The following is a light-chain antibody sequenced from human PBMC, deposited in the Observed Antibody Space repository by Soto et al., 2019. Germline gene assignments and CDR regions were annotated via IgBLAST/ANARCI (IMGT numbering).Light chain of an antibody. V-gene: IGKV3-20*01. J-gene: IGKJ1*01. Sequence: IVLTQSPGTLSLSPGERATLSCRASQSVSSNYLAWYQQKPGQAPRLLIYGASSRATGIPDRFSGSGSGTDFTLTIRRLEPEDLAVYYCQQYCSLYPWTFGPGPKV. CDR1: QSVSSNY. CDR3: QQYCSLYPWT. CDR2: GAS.